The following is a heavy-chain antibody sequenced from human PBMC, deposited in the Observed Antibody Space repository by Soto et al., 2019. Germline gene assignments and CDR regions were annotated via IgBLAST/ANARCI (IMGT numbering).Heavy chain of an antibody. CDR3: ARDSTYDFWSGLLGY. J-gene: IGHJ4*02. V-gene: IGHV3-33*01. CDR2: IWYDGSNK. D-gene: IGHD3-3*01. Sequence: GGSLRLSCAASGFTFSSYGMHWVRQAPGKGLEWVAVIWYDGSNKYYADSVKGRFTISRDNSKNTLYLQMNSLRAEDTAVYYCARDSTYDFWSGLLGYWGQGTLVTVSS. CDR1: GFTFSSYG.